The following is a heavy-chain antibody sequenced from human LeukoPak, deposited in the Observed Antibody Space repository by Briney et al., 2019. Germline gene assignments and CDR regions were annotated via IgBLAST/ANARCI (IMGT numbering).Heavy chain of an antibody. CDR2: ISGYNGNT. D-gene: IGHD3-22*01. Sequence: ASVNVSCKASGYTFTSYGISWVRQAPGQGLEWMGWISGYNGNTKYAQRLQGRVTMTTDTSTSTAHMELRSLRSDDTAVYYCARDAYYFESSLGSNFDYWGQGSLATVSS. V-gene: IGHV1-18*01. J-gene: IGHJ4*02. CDR3: ARDAYYFESSLGSNFDY. CDR1: GYTFTSYG.